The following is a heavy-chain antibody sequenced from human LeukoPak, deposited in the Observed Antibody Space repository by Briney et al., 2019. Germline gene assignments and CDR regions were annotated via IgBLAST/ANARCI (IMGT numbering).Heavy chain of an antibody. J-gene: IGHJ4*02. CDR1: GYTFTSYA. D-gene: IGHD5-18*01. CDR2: SNAGNGNT. CDR3: ASGPNTAMVTGFDY. V-gene: IGHV1-3*02. Sequence: GASVKVSCKASGYTFTSYAMHWVRQAPGQRLEWMGWSNAGNGNTKYSQEFQGRVTINRDTSTSTAYMELRSLRSDDTAVYYCASGPNTAMVTGFDYWGQGTLVTVSS.